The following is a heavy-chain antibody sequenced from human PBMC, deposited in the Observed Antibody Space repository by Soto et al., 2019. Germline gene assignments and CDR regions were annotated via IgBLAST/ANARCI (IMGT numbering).Heavy chain of an antibody. D-gene: IGHD3-10*01. V-gene: IGHV3-7*05. CDR3: ARGGNWFDP. Sequence: EVQLVESGGGLVQPGGSLRLSCAASGFTFSNYWMAWVRQAPGKGLEWVANIDQDGGEKYYVDSVKGRLTISRDNAKNSLCLHMNSLRAEDTAVYHCARGGNWFDPWGQGTLVTVSS. CDR1: GFTFSNYW. J-gene: IGHJ5*02. CDR2: IDQDGGEK.